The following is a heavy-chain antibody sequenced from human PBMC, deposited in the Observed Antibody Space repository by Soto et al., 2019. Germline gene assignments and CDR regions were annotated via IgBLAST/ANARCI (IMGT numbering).Heavy chain of an antibody. Sequence: QITLKESGPTLVKPTQTLTLTCTFSGFSLSTSGVGVGWIRQPPGKALEWLALIYWDDDKRYSPSLKSRLTITTDPSKNQVVLTMTHMDPVDTATYYCAHRGVYDSSGYYPYFDYWGQGTLVTVSS. V-gene: IGHV2-5*02. J-gene: IGHJ4*02. CDR3: AHRGVYDSSGYYPYFDY. CDR1: GFSLSTSGVG. D-gene: IGHD3-22*01. CDR2: IYWDDDK.